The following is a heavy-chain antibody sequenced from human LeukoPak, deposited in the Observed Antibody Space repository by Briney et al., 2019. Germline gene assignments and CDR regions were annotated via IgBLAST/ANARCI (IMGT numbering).Heavy chain of an antibody. CDR1: GFTFRTYW. Sequence: PGGSLRLSCAASGFTFRTYWMSWMRQAPGNEPVWVADINQDGSEEYYLQSVQGRFTVSRDNAQNAVFLQMTYLRADDTAVYYCARWKMELERNAFDFWGQGTVVTVSS. CDR3: ARWKMELERNAFDF. CDR2: INQDGSEE. D-gene: IGHD1-26*01. V-gene: IGHV3-7*01. J-gene: IGHJ3*01.